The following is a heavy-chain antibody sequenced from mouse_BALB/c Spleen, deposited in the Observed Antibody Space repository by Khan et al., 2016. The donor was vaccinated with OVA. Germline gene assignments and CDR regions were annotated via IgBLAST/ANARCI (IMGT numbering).Heavy chain of an antibody. CDR2: INPYNGDT. Sequence: VQLQQSGPELVKPGASVKISCKASGYSFTGYFMNWVMQSHGKSLEWIGRINPYNGDTFYNQKFKGKATLTVAKSSSTAHMELRSLASEDSAVYYCAREEYGNSYYFDYWGQGTTLTVSS. V-gene: IGHV1-20*02. D-gene: IGHD2-10*02. CDR3: AREEYGNSYYFDY. J-gene: IGHJ2*01. CDR1: GYSFTGYF.